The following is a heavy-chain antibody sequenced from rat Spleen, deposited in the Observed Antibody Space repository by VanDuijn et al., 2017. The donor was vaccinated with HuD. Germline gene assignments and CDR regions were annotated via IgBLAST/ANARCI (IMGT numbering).Heavy chain of an antibody. CDR1: GFTFSSYW. Sequence: EVQLVETGGGLVQPGRSLKLSCVASGFTFSSYWMYWIRQAPGKGLEWVSSINTDGDTTYYPDSVKGRFTISRDNAKNTQYLQMDSLRSEDTATYYCARDNSGYGFDYWGQGVMVTVSS. V-gene: IGHV5-58*01. D-gene: IGHD4-3*01. CDR2: INTDGDTT. J-gene: IGHJ2*01. CDR3: ARDNSGYGFDY.